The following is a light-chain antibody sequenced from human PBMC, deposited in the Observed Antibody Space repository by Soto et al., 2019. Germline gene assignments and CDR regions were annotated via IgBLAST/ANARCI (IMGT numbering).Light chain of an antibody. V-gene: IGKV1-5*03. J-gene: IGKJ4*01. Sequence: DIQMTQSPSTLSASVGDRVTITCRASQSITNWLAWYQQKPGKAPKLLIYKASTLESGVPSRFSGSGSGTEFTLTISSLQPDDFATYYCQQYDDYPLTFAGGTKVEIK. CDR2: KAS. CDR3: QQYDDYPLT. CDR1: QSITNW.